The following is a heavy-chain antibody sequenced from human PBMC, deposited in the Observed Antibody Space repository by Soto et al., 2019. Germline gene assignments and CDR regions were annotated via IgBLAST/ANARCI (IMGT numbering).Heavy chain of an antibody. CDR3: ANDWGRGYSYGYVGN. CDR2: IYTGGST. D-gene: IGHD5-18*01. V-gene: IGHV3-53*01. CDR1: GFTVSSDY. J-gene: IGHJ4*02. Sequence: GGSLRLSCAASGFTVSSDYMSWVRQAPGKGLEWVSVIYTGGSTYYADSVKGRFTFSRDNSKNTLYLQMNSLRAEDTAVYYCANDWGRGYSYGYVGNCGQGSLVTVSS.